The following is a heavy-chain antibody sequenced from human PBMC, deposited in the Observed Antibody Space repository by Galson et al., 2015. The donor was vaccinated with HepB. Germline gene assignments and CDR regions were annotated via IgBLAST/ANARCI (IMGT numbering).Heavy chain of an antibody. V-gene: IGHV3-9*01. Sequence: LRLSCAASGFTFDDYAMHWVRQAPGKGLEWVSGISWNSGSIGYADSVKGRFTISRDNAKNSLYLQMNSLRAEDTALYYCAKDRSSSSPIGFDYWGQGTLVTVSS. CDR2: ISWNSGSI. J-gene: IGHJ4*02. CDR3: AKDRSSSSPIGFDY. CDR1: GFTFDDYA. D-gene: IGHD6-6*01.